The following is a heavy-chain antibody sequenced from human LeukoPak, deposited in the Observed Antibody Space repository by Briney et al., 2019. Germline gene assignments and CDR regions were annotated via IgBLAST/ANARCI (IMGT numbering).Heavy chain of an antibody. CDR2: INPNSGGT. J-gene: IGHJ4*02. CDR1: GYTFTGYY. D-gene: IGHD5-24*01. Sequence: ASVKVSCKASGYTFTGYYMHWVRQAPGQGLEWMGWINPNSGGTNYAQKFQGRVTMTRDTSISTAYMELSSLRSEDTAVYYCARGGRDGYNPAVDYWGQGTLVTVSS. V-gene: IGHV1-2*02. CDR3: ARGGRDGYNPAVDY.